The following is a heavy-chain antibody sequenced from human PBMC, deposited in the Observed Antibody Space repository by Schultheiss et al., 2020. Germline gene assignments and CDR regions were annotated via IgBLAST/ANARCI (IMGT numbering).Heavy chain of an antibody. J-gene: IGHJ4*02. CDR2: IRGSGGST. D-gene: IGHD6-19*01. V-gene: IGHV3-23*01. Sequence: GGSLRLSCAASGFAFSNYVMSWVRQAPGKGLEWVSTIRGSGGSTYYADSVKGRFTISRDNSKNTLFLLMNSLRAEDTAVYYCAKEVAVAGSFDYWGQGTLVTVSA. CDR1: GFAFSNYV. CDR3: AKEVAVAGSFDY.